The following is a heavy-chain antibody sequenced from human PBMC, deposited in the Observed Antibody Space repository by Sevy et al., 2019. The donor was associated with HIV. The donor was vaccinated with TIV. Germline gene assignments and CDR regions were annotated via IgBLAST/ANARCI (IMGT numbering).Heavy chain of an antibody. D-gene: IGHD2-2*01. CDR3: AREGVPAANGMDV. Sequence: GGSLRLSCAAYGFTFSAYGMHWVRQAPGKGLEWVAYIWYDGSKKYYADSGKGRFTISRDNSKNTLYVQMNSLRAEDTAVYYCAREGVPAANGMDVWGQGTTVTVSS. V-gene: IGHV3-33*01. CDR1: GFTFSAYG. CDR2: IWYDGSKK. J-gene: IGHJ6*02.